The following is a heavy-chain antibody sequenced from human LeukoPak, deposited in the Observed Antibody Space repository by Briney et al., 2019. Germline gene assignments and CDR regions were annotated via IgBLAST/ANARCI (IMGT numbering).Heavy chain of an antibody. J-gene: IGHJ4*02. CDR1: GFTFRDYG. CDR2: IWYDGSNK. V-gene: IGHV3-30*02. Sequence: GGSLRPSCAASGFTFRDYGMHWVRQAPGKGLEWVSFIWYDGSNKYYEDSVKGRFTISRDNSKNTVSLQMDSLRVEDTAVYYCARGSCGSATCLDYWGQGILVSVSS. CDR3: ARGSCGSATCLDY. D-gene: IGHD2-2*01.